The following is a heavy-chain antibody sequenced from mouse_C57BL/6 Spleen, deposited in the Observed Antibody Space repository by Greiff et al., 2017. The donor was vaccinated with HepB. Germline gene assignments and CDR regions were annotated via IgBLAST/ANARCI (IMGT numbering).Heavy chain of an antibody. CDR2: IDPETGGT. Sequence: VKLMESGAELVRPGASVTLSCKASGYTFTDYEMHWVKQTPVHGLEWIGAIDPETGGTAYNQKFKGKAILTADKSSSTAYMELRSLTSEDSAVYYCQSYYFDYWGQGTTLTVSS. D-gene: IGHD6-2*01. J-gene: IGHJ2*01. V-gene: IGHV1-15*01. CDR1: GYTFTDYE. CDR3: QSYYFDY.